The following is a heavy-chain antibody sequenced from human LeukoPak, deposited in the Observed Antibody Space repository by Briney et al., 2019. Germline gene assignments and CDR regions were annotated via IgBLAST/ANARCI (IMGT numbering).Heavy chain of an antibody. Sequence: PGGSLRLSCAASGFTFSSYAMSWVRQAPGKGLEWVSAISDSDGNTYYADSVKGRFTISRDNSKNTLYLRMNSLRAEDTAVYYCASALRIYYYFDYWGQGTLVTVSS. CDR1: GFTFSSYA. D-gene: IGHD1-26*01. V-gene: IGHV3-23*01. J-gene: IGHJ4*02. CDR2: ISDSDGNT. CDR3: ASALRIYYYFDY.